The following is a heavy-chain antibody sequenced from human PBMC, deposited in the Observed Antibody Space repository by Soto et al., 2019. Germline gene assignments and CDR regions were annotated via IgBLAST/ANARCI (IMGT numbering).Heavy chain of an antibody. CDR2: IFYSGST. CDR1: GGSIRSYF. Sequence: TLSLTCTVSGGSIRSYFWGWIRQPPGKGLEWIGTIFYSGSTYYNPSLKSRVTISVDTSKNQFSLRLISVTAADTALYYCARRYGWLYFDYWGQGSLVTVSS. D-gene: IGHD6-19*01. J-gene: IGHJ4*02. CDR3: ARRYGWLYFDY. V-gene: IGHV4-39*01.